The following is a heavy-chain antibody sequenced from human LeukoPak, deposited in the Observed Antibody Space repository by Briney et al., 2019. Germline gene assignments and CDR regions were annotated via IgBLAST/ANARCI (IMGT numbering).Heavy chain of an antibody. CDR3: ARDRGAVAATWFDY. V-gene: IGHV3-11*05. D-gene: IGHD6-19*01. CDR2: IGSSSTYT. CDR1: GFTFSGYY. Sequence: PGGSLRLSCAASGFTFSGYYMSWVRQAPGKGLEWVSCIGSSSTYTNYAVKGRFTISRDNAKNSLYLQMDGLRAGDTAVYYCARDRGAVAATWFDYWGQGTLVTVSS. J-gene: IGHJ4*02.